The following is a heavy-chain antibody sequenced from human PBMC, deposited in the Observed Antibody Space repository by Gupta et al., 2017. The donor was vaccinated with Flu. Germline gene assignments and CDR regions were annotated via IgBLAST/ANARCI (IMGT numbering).Heavy chain of an antibody. V-gene: IGHV4-59*01. CDR2: IYYSGST. CDR3: ARGKNNYEILTGYFDY. CDR1: GGSLSSYY. Sequence: QVQLQESGPGLVKPSETLSVTCTVSGGSLSSYYWNWIRQSPGKGLEWIGYIYYSGSTNFNPSLKGRVTISVDTSKNQFSLRLSSVTAADTAVYYCARGKNNYEILTGYFDYWGQGSLVTGSA. J-gene: IGHJ4*02. D-gene: IGHD3-9*01.